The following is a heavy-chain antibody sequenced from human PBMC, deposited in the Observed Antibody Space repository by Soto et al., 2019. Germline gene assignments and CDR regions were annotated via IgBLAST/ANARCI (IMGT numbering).Heavy chain of an antibody. CDR1: GFTFTNYG. Sequence: GGSLRLSCTVSGFTFTNYGINWVRQAPGKGLEWVSSVSKSDYTYYSDSVKGRFTIYRDNAKNSVYLQMNNLTAEDTAVYYCKREDSIIIPAVADFWGQGTLVTVSA. V-gene: IGHV3-21*01. D-gene: IGHD6-19*01. CDR3: KREDSIIIPAVADF. CDR2: VSKSDYT. J-gene: IGHJ4*02.